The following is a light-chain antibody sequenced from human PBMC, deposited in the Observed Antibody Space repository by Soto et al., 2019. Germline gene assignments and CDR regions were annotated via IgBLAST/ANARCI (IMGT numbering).Light chain of an antibody. V-gene: IGLV1-51*01. CDR3: GSWDSIHSSYV. J-gene: IGLJ1*01. CDR2: DDT. Sequence: QSVLAQPPSVSAAPGQKVSISCSGSSSNIGGNSVSWYEQLPGTAPKLLIYDDTKRHSGIPDRFSGSKSGTSATLGITGFQTGDEADYYCGSWDSIHSSYVFATGTKV. CDR1: SSNIGGNS.